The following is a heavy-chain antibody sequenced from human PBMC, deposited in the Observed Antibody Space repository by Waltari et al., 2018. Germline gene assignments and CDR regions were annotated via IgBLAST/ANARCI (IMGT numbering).Heavy chain of an antibody. Sequence: QVQLQESGPGLVTPSETLSLTCAVSGYSISSGYSWGWIRQPPEKGLEWIGSIYHSGSTYYNPSLKSRVTISIDTSKNQFSLRLSSVTAADTAVYYCARAHSGSYSYVNWFDPWGQGTLVTVSS. V-gene: IGHV4-38-2*01. CDR3: ARAHSGSYSYVNWFDP. D-gene: IGHD1-26*01. CDR2: IYHSGST. J-gene: IGHJ5*02. CDR1: GYSISSGYS.